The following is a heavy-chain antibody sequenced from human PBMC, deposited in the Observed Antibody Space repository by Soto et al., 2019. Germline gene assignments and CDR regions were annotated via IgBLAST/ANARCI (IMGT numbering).Heavy chain of an antibody. D-gene: IGHD3-10*01. CDR3: ARGRFTMVRGVIGSWFDP. CDR1: GGSISSYY. Sequence: SETLSLTCTVSGGSISSYYWSWIRQPPGKGLEWIGYIYYSGSTNYNPSLKSRVTISVDKSKNQFSLKLSSVTAADTAVYYCARGRFTMVRGVIGSWFDPWGQGTLVTVSS. J-gene: IGHJ5*02. CDR2: IYYSGST. V-gene: IGHV4-59*12.